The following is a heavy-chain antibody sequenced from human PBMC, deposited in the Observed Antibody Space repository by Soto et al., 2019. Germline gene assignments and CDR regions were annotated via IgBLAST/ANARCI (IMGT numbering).Heavy chain of an antibody. CDR3: ASDLVGASDSYGLDV. J-gene: IGHJ6*02. D-gene: IGHD1-26*01. CDR2: IWHVGNNK. Sequence: PGGSLRLSCAASGFTFSNCGMHWVRQAPGKGLEWVAIIWHVGNNKYYADSVRGRFIISRDNSKNRLYLQMNSLRAEDTAVYYCASDLVGASDSYGLDVWGQGTPVTVSS. CDR1: GFTFSNCG. V-gene: IGHV3-33*01.